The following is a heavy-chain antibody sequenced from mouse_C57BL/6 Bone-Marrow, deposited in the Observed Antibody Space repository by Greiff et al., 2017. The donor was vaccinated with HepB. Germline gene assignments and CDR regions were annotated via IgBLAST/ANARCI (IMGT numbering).Heavy chain of an antibody. CDR2: IWRGGST. V-gene: IGHV2-5*01. CDR3: AKSNWAYYFDY. J-gene: IGHJ2*01. Sequence: VQRVESGPGLVQPSQSLSITCTVSGFSFTSYGVHWVRQSPGKGLEWLGVIWRGGSTDYNAAFMSRLSITKDNSKSQVFFKMNSLQADDTAIYYCAKSNWAYYFDYWGQGTTLTVSS. D-gene: IGHD4-1*01. CDR1: GFSFTSYG.